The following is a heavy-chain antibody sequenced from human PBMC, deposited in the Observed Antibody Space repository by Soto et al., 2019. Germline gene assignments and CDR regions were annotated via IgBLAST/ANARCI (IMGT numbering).Heavy chain of an antibody. Sequence: ASVKVSCKASGYTFTSYAMLWVRQAPGQRLEWMGWINAGNGNTKYSQKFQGRVTITRDTSASTAYMELNSLRAEDTAVYFCARGDGDHYDGNGYLGRHWGQGTLVTVSS. CDR1: GYTFTSYA. CDR3: ARGDGDHYDGNGYLGRH. J-gene: IGHJ4*02. D-gene: IGHD3-22*01. CDR2: INAGNGNT. V-gene: IGHV1-3*01.